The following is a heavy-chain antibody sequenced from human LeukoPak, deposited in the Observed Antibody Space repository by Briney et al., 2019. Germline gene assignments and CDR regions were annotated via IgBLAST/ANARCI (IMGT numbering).Heavy chain of an antibody. V-gene: IGHV1-2*02. Sequence: GASVKVSCKASGYTFTGYYMHWVRQAPGQGLEWMGWINPNSGGTNYAQKFQGRVTITRNTSISTAYMELSSLRSEDTAVYYCARGPTRKYPWDTAMTYDYWGQGTLVTVSS. J-gene: IGHJ4*02. CDR2: INPNSGGT. CDR3: ARGPTRKYPWDTAMTYDY. D-gene: IGHD5-18*01. CDR1: GYTFTGYY.